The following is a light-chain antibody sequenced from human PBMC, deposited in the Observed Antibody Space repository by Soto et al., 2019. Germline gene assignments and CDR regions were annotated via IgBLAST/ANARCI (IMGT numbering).Light chain of an antibody. CDR2: EVT. CDR1: SSDVGAYKY. Sequence: QSALTQPAYVSGSPGQSITISCTGTSSDVGAYKYVSWYQQHPGKAPKVVIYEVTNRPSGVSTRFSGSKSGNTASLTISGLQADDEADYYCSSSTRSGTPVFGTGTNVTV. V-gene: IGLV2-14*01. J-gene: IGLJ1*01. CDR3: SSSTRSGTPV.